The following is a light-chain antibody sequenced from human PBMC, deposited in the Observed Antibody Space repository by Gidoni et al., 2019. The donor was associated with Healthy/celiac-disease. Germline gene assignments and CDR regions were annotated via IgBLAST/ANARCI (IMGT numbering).Light chain of an antibody. CDR3: QQYYSYPRT. Sequence: AIRMTQSPSSFSASTGDRVTITCRASQGISSYLAWYQQKPGKDPKLLIYAASTLQSGGPSRFSGSGSGTDFTLTISCLQSEDFATYYCQQYYSYPRTFGQXTKVEIK. CDR2: AAS. CDR1: QGISSY. J-gene: IGKJ1*01. V-gene: IGKV1-8*01.